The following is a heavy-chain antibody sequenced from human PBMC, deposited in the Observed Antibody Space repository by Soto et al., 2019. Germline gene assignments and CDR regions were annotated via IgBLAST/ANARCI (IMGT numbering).Heavy chain of an antibody. V-gene: IGHV3-23*01. CDR1: GFTFSSYA. D-gene: IGHD2-15*01. CDR3: AKNRGGCSGGSCYSHFDY. J-gene: IGHJ4*02. CDR2: ISGSGGST. Sequence: EVQLLESGGGLVQPGWSLRLSCAASGFTFSSYAMSWVRQAPGKGLEWVSAISGSGGSTYYADSVKGRFTISRDNSKNTLYLQMNSLRAEDTAVYYCAKNRGGCSGGSCYSHFDYWGQGTLVTVSS.